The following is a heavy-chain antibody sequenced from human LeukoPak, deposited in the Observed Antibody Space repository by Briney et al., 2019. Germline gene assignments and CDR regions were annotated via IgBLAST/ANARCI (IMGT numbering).Heavy chain of an antibody. J-gene: IGHJ3*01. V-gene: IGHV4-34*01. CDR1: GGSFSGYY. CDR3: ARDQAGATGRWRSPPG. Sequence: SETLSLTCAVYGGSFSGYYWSWIRQPPGKGLEWIGEINHSGSTNYNPSLKSRVTISVDTSKNQFSLKLSPVTAADTAGYYCARDQAGATGRWRSPPGWGQGTMVTVSS. D-gene: IGHD1-26*01. CDR2: INHSGST.